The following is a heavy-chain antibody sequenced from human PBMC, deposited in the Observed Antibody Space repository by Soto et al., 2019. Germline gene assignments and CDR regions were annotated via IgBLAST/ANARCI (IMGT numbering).Heavy chain of an antibody. CDR1: GFTCTRYG. CDR2: ISYDGGNE. Sequence: GSLRVSCAGSGFTCTRYGIHWVRQAPGKGLEWVALISYDGGNEKYTESVKDRFTISRDDSHNVAYLQMSSLRTEDTAMYYCAKDMYSGTYPTDFDYWGQGSLVTVSS. CDR3: AKDMYSGTYPTDFDY. V-gene: IGHV3-30*18. J-gene: IGHJ4*02. D-gene: IGHD1-26*01.